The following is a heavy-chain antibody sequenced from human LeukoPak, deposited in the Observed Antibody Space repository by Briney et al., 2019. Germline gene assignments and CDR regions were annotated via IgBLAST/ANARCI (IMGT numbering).Heavy chain of an antibody. J-gene: IGHJ4*02. Sequence: GGSLRLSCAASGFTFSSYAMSWVRQAPGKGLEWVSAISGSGDSAYYADSVKGRFSFSRGNSRNTLYLQMNSLRAEDTAVYYCAKKYGTGSYYFDYWGQGTLVTVSS. V-gene: IGHV3-23*01. CDR1: GFTFSSYA. CDR3: AKKYGTGSYYFDY. D-gene: IGHD3-10*01. CDR2: ISGSGDSA.